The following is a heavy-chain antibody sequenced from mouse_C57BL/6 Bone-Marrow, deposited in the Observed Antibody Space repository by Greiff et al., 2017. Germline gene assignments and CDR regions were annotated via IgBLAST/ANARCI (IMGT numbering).Heavy chain of an antibody. J-gene: IGHJ1*03. CDR1: GYTFTSYW. D-gene: IGHD2-3*01. CDR3: ARYGYYNWYFDV. Sequence: VQLQQPGAELVKPGASVKMSCKASGYTFTSYWITWVKQRPGQGLEWIGDIYPGSGSTNYNEKFKSKATLTVDTSSSTAYMQLSSLTSEDSAVYYCARYGYYNWYFDVWGRGTTVTVSS. V-gene: IGHV1-55*01. CDR2: IYPGSGST.